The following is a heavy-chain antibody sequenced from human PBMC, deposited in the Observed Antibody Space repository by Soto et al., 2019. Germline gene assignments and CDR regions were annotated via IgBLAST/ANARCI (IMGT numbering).Heavy chain of an antibody. V-gene: IGHV1-69*13. Sequence: GASVKVSCKTSGCTFSSYAISWVRQAPGQGLEWMGGIIPIFGTANYAQKFQGRVTITADESTSTAYMELSSLRSEDTAVYYCARFVAAAGTSHHWFDPWGQGTLVTVSS. CDR2: IIPIFGTA. CDR1: GCTFSSYA. D-gene: IGHD6-13*01. CDR3: ARFVAAAGTSHHWFDP. J-gene: IGHJ5*02.